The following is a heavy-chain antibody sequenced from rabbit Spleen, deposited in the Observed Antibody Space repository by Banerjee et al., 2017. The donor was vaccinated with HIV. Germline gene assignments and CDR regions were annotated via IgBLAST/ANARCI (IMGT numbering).Heavy chain of an antibody. J-gene: IGHJ6*01. Sequence: QSLEESGGDLVKPGASLTLTCTTSGVSFTTNQYMCWVRQAPGKGLEWIACIEGGSSTFSYFASWAKGRFTISKTSSTTVTLQMTSLTAADTATYFCARDSGSSFSSYGMDLWAQGPWSPS. V-gene: IGHV1S40*01. CDR3: ARDSGSSFSSYGMDL. D-gene: IGHD8-1*01. CDR1: GVSFTTNQY. CDR2: IEGGSSTFS.